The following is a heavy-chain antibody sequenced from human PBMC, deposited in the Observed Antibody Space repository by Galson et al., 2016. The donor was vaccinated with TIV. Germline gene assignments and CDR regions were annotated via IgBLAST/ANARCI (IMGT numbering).Heavy chain of an antibody. J-gene: IGHJ6*02. CDR3: ARGRGSFSMILVLHYYYGMDV. Sequence: SVKVSCKASGYTLTNYGISWVRQAPGQGLEWMGWISTYNGDTNYAEKFQGRVTMTTDTSTSTAHMELRSLRSDETAVYYCARGRGSFSMILVLHYYYGMDVWGQGTTVTVSS. D-gene: IGHD3-22*01. V-gene: IGHV1-18*04. CDR2: ISTYNGDT. CDR1: GYTLTNYG.